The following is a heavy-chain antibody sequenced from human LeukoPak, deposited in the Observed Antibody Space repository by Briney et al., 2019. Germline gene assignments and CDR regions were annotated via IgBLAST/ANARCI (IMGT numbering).Heavy chain of an antibody. CDR2: IYSSGSA. V-gene: IGHV4-59*08. CDR1: GGSISTYY. J-gene: IGHJ4*02. CDR3: ARMGGYSGYATH. Sequence: SETLSLTCTVSGGSISTYYWSWIWQPPGKGLEWIGYIYSSGSANYNPSLKSRVTMSVDTSKNQFSLKLSSVTAADTAVYYCARMGGYSGYATHWGQGTLVTVSS. D-gene: IGHD5-12*01.